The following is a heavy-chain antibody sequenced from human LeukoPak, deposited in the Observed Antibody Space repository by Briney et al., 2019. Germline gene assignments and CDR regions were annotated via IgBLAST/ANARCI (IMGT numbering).Heavy chain of an antibody. CDR2: IHHSGST. D-gene: IGHD1-26*01. Sequence: GSLRLSCAASGFTFSDYYMSWIRQAPGRGLEWIGSIHHSGSTYYNPSLKSRVTISVDTSKNQFSLKLSSVTAADTAVYYCARDSSGLSWSGSYHLFDYWGQGTLVTVSS. CDR3: ARDSSGLSWSGSYHLFDY. J-gene: IGHJ4*02. CDR1: GFTFSDYY. V-gene: IGHV4-38-2*02.